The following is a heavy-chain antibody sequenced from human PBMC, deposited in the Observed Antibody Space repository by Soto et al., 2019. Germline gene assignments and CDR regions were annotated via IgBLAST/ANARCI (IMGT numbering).Heavy chain of an antibody. J-gene: IGHJ6*02. CDR3: AHREGDKESYYYGMDV. V-gene: IGHV2-5*02. CDR1: GFSLSTSGVG. D-gene: IGHD3-16*01. CDR2: IYWDDDK. Sequence: QITLKESGPTLVKPTQTLTLTCTISGFSLSTSGVGVGWIRQPPGKALEWLALIYWDDDKRYSPSLKSRLTITKDTPQNQVVLKMTNMDPGDTATYYCAHREGDKESYYYGMDVWGQGTTVTVSS.